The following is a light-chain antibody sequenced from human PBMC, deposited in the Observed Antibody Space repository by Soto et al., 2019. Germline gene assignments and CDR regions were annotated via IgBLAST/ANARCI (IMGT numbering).Light chain of an antibody. J-gene: IGKJ4*01. Sequence: IHLTPSPSSVSAFFGDRGTIPFRASQAITRWLASYQQKPGRAPKLLIYSASSLQSGAPSRFTGSGSGTDFTLTITSLQPDDAAVYYCQQTRSFPLTFGGGTKVEI. CDR2: SAS. CDR1: QAITRW. CDR3: QQTRSFPLT. V-gene: IGKV1-12*01.